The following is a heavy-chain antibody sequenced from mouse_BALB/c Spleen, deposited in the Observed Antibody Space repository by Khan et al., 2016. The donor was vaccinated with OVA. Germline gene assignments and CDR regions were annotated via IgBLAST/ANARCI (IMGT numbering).Heavy chain of an antibody. CDR1: GFNIKDTY. J-gene: IGHJ3*01. V-gene: IGHV14-3*02. CDR2: IDPANGNT. CDR3: ARWPPNWGFAY. D-gene: IGHD4-1*01. Sequence: VQLQQPGAELVKPGASVKLSCTASGFNIKDTYMHWVKQRPEQGLEWIGRIDPANGNTKYDPKFQGKATITADTSSNPAYLQLSSLTSEDTAVYYCARWPPNWGFAYWGQGTLVTVSA.